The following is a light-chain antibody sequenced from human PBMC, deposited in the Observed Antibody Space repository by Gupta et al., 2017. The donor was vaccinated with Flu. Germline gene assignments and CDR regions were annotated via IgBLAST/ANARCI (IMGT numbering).Light chain of an antibody. V-gene: IGKV3-15*01. CDR3: KQDDNWPPWT. CDR2: DAS. Sequence: EIVMTQSPATLSVSPGQRATLSCRASQSVSSNVAWYQQKPDQPPRLLIYDASSSDTGITARFSGSGSGTDFTLTISSRQSEDYAVYYCKQDDNWPPWTFGQGTKVEVK. J-gene: IGKJ1*01. CDR1: QSVSSN.